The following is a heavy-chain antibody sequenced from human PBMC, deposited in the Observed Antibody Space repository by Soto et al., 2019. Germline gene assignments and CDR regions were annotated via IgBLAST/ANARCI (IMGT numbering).Heavy chain of an antibody. CDR1: GGTFSSYT. J-gene: IGHJ5*02. CDR2: IIPILGIA. V-gene: IGHV1-69*02. CDR3: ARYCISTSCLNSFDP. D-gene: IGHD2-2*01. Sequence: ASVKVSCKASGGTFSSYTISWVRQAPGQGLEWMGRIIPILGIANYAQKLQGRVTMTTDTSTSTAYMELRSLRSDDTAVYYCARYCISTSCLNSFDPWGQGTLVTVSS.